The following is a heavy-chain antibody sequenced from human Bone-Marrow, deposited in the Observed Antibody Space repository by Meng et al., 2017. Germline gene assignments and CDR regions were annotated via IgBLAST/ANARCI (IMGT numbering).Heavy chain of an antibody. CDR3: TSDTVD. D-gene: IGHD4-23*01. CDR2: TADKAHSYTT. Sequence: GGSLRLSCAASGFTFSSYSMNWVRQAPGKGLEWVGLTADKAHSYTTPYAASVKGRFTISRDDVKNSVYLQMNSLKTEDTAVYFCTSDTVDWGQGTLVTVSS. J-gene: IGHJ4*02. V-gene: IGHV3-72*01. CDR1: GFTFSSYS.